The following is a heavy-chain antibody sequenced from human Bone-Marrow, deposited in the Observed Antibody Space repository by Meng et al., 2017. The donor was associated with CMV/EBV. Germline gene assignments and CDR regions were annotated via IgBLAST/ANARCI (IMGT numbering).Heavy chain of an antibody. CDR1: GFTFDDYG. Sequence: GESLKISCAASGFTFDDYGMSWVRQAPGKGLEWVSGINWNGGSTGYADSVKGRFTISRDNAKNSLYLQMNSLRAEDTALYYCAILPGIVTSTDYWGQGTLVTGSS. CDR2: INWNGGST. CDR3: AILPGIVTSTDY. V-gene: IGHV3-20*04. J-gene: IGHJ4*02. D-gene: IGHD2-21*01.